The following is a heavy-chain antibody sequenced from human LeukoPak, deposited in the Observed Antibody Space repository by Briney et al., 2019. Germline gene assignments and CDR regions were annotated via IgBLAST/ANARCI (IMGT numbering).Heavy chain of an antibody. CDR1: GGSISSGGYY. Sequence: PSETLSLTCTVSGGSISSGGYYWSWIRQHPGQGLEWIGYIYYSGSTYYNPSLKSRVTISVDTSKNQFSLKLSSVTAADTAVYYCARAGGSGYSPGYYYYGMDVWGQGTTVTVSS. D-gene: IGHD3-22*01. V-gene: IGHV4-31*03. CDR3: ARAGGSGYSPGYYYYGMDV. CDR2: IYYSGST. J-gene: IGHJ6*02.